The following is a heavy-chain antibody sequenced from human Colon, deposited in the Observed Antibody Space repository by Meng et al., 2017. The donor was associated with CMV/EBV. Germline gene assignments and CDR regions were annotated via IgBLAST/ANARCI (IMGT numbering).Heavy chain of an antibody. D-gene: IGHD6-19*01. Sequence: SQTRSLTGAISGDKVSSNSATWNWIRQSPSRGLEWLARTYLRSKWYIAYANSVRSRINITTDTAKNQVSLQLSSVTPKDTAVYYCVRGSSGWGNWFDSWGQGTLVTVSS. V-gene: IGHV6-1*01. CDR2: TYLRSKWYI. J-gene: IGHJ5*01. CDR1: GDKVSSNSAT. CDR3: VRGSSGWGNWFDS.